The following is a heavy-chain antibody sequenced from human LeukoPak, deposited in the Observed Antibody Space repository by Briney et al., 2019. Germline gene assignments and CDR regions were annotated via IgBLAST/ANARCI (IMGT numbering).Heavy chain of an antibody. V-gene: IGHV1-2*02. J-gene: IGHJ4*02. D-gene: IGHD6-19*01. CDR2: INPNSGGT. Sequence: GASVKVSCKASGYTFTGYYMHWVRQAPGQGLEWMGWINPNSGGTNYAQKFQGRVTMTRDTSISTAYVELSRLRSDDTAVYYCARDTGFSSGPEPSDYWGQGTLVTVSS. CDR3: ARDTGFSSGPEPSDY. CDR1: GYTFTGYY.